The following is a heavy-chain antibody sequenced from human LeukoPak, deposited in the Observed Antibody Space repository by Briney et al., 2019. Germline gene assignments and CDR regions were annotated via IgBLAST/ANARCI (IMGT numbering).Heavy chain of an antibody. J-gene: IGHJ5*02. CDR3: ARSGVVVAALERGVANWFDP. CDR1: GFTFSSYS. V-gene: IGHV3-21*01. CDR2: ISSSSSYI. D-gene: IGHD2-15*01. Sequence: PGGSLRLSCAASGFTFSSYSMNWVRQAPGKGLEWVSSISSSSSYIYYADSEKGRFTISRDNAKNSLFLQMNSLRAEDTAVYYCARSGVVVAALERGVANWFDPWGQGTLVTVSS.